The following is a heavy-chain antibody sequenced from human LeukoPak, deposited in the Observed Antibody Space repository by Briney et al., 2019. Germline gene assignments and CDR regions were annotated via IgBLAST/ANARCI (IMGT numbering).Heavy chain of an antibody. V-gene: IGHV3-30-3*01. Sequence: GGSLRLSCAASGFTFSSYAMRWVRQAPGKGLEWVAVISYDGSNKYYADSVKGRFTISRDNSKNTLYLQMNSLRAEDTAVYYCARDKGYHFDYWGQGTLVTVSS. D-gene: IGHD3-16*02. CDR2: ISYDGSNK. CDR3: ARDKGYHFDY. J-gene: IGHJ4*02. CDR1: GFTFSSYA.